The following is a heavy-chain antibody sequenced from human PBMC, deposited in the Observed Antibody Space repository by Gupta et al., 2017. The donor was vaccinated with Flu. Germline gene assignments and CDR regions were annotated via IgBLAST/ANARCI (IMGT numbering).Heavy chain of an antibody. D-gene: IGHD2-2*01. V-gene: IGHV1-2*02. J-gene: IGHJ5*02. CDR2: INPNSGGT. CDR3: ARDPSYCSSTSCWASNWFDP. Sequence: LEWMGWINPNSGGTNYAQKFQGRVTMTRDTSISTAYMELSRLRSDDTAVYYCARDPSYCSSTSCWASNWFDPWGQGTLVTVSS.